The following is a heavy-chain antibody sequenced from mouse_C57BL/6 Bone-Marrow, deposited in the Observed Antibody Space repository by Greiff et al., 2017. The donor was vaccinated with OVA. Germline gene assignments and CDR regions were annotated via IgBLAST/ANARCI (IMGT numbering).Heavy chain of an antibody. CDR1: GFSLSTSVMG. Sequence: QVTLKVSGPGILQSSQTLSLTCSFSGFSLSTSVMGVSLIRQPPGKGLEWLAHIYWDDAKRSNPSLQSRPTISTDTSRNHVFLKITSVDTADTATYYCARQLRLQLDYWGQGTTLTVSS. J-gene: IGHJ2*01. V-gene: IGHV8-12*01. D-gene: IGHD3-2*02. CDR2: IYWDDAK. CDR3: ARQLRLQLDY.